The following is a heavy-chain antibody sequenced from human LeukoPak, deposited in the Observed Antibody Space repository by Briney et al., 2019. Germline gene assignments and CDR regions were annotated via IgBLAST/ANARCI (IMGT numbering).Heavy chain of an antibody. J-gene: IGHJ4*02. CDR2: IRSKANSYAT. CDR3: TSLITMVRGVIGLLNVN. Sequence: GGSLRRSCAASGFTFGGSAIHWVRQASGKGLEWVGRIRSKANSYATAYAASVKGRFTISRDDSKNTAYLQMNSLKTEDTAVYYCTSLITMVRGVIGLLNVNWGQGTLVTVSS. D-gene: IGHD3-10*01. V-gene: IGHV3-73*01. CDR1: GFTFGGSA.